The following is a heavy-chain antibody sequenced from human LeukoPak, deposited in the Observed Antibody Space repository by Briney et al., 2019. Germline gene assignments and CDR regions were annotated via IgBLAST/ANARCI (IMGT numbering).Heavy chain of an antibody. J-gene: IGHJ4*02. CDR2: ISSDGRHI. V-gene: IGHV3-30*04. D-gene: IGHD2-2*01. CDR3: TRGRRGTQYQVFDF. CDR1: GFIFSSYA. Sequence: PGGSLRLSCAASGFIFSSYAVHWVRQAPGKGLEWVAVISSDGRHIFYADSVKGRFTISRDNSKNTLYLQMNSLRAEDTALYHCTRGRRGTQYQVFDFSGQGTLVTVSS.